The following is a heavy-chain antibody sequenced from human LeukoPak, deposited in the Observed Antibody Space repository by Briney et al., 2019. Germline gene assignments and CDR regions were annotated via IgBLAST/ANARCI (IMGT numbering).Heavy chain of an antibody. Sequence: GRSLRLSCAASGFTFTSYGLSWVRQAPGKGLEWVSTISSSGANTYYADSVKGRFTISRDFSKNTLSLQMNSLRAEDTAIYYCAKSGQFDNWGQGILVTVSS. CDR2: ISSSGANT. V-gene: IGHV3-23*01. D-gene: IGHD6-25*01. CDR3: AKSGQFDN. J-gene: IGHJ4*02. CDR1: GFTFTSYG.